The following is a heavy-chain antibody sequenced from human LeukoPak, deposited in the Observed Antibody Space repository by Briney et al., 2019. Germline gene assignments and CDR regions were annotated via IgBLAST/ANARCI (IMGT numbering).Heavy chain of an antibody. J-gene: IGHJ3*02. CDR2: IYYSGSA. V-gene: IGHV4-39*01. CDR1: GASISSTTYY. D-gene: IGHD6-19*01. CDR3: ARHKYSSGWPPEGAFDI. Sequence: SETLSLTCTVSGASISSTTYYWGWIRQPPRKGLEWIASIYYSGSAYYNPSLKSRVTISVDTSKNQFSLKLSSVSAADTAVYYCARHKYSSGWPPEGAFDIWGQGTMVTVSS.